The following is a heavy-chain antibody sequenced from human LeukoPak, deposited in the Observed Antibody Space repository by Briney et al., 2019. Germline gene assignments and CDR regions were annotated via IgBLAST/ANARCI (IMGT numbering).Heavy chain of an antibody. D-gene: IGHD2-2*01. CDR3: ARYYCSVTSCYGRYFDS. Sequence: SETLSLTCTVSGGSISSSSYYWGWIRQPPGKGLEWIGYIYYSGSTNYNPSLKSRVTISVDTSKNQFSLKLSSVTAADTAVYYCARYYCSVTSCYGRYFDSWGQGILVTVSS. CDR2: IYYSGST. J-gene: IGHJ4*02. CDR1: GGSISSSSYY. V-gene: IGHV4-61*05.